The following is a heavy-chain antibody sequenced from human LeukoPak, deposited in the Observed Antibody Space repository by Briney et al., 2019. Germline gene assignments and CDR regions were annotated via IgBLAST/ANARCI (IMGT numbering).Heavy chain of an antibody. Sequence: GGSLRLSCAASGFTFDDYAMHWVRQVPGKGLEWVSGISWNSDSLNYADSVRCRFTISRDNAKNSLYLQMNSLRAEDTALYYCAKDLGNYYDTNAADYWGQGTLVTVSS. V-gene: IGHV3-9*01. CDR2: ISWNSDSL. J-gene: IGHJ4*02. D-gene: IGHD3-22*01. CDR3: AKDLGNYYDTNAADY. CDR1: GFTFDDYA.